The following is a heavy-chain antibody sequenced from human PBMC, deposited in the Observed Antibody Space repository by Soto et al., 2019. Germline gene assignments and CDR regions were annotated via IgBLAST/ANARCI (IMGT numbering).Heavy chain of an antibody. Sequence: PSETLSLTCTVSGGSISSSSHYWGWIRQPPGKGLEWIGSIYYSGSTYYNPSLKSRVTISVDTSKNQFSLKLSSVTAADTAVYYCARTTVEDYNYYDSSGIFDYWGQGTLVTVSS. CDR1: GGSISSSSHY. CDR3: ARTTVEDYNYYDSSGIFDY. V-gene: IGHV4-39*01. CDR2: IYYSGST. J-gene: IGHJ4*02. D-gene: IGHD3-22*01.